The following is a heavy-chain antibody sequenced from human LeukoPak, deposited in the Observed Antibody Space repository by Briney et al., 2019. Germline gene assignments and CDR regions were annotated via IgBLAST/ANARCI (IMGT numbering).Heavy chain of an antibody. V-gene: IGHV1-69*13. CDR2: IIPIFGTA. D-gene: IGHD3-10*01. Sequence: GASVKVSCKASGGTFISYAISWVRQAPGQGLEWMGGIIPIFGTANYAQKFQGRVTITADESTSTAYMELSSLRSEDTAVYYCARKDITMVRGVIIDQYWYFDLWGRGTLVTVSS. CDR1: GGTFISYA. CDR3: ARKDITMVRGVIIDQYWYFDL. J-gene: IGHJ2*01.